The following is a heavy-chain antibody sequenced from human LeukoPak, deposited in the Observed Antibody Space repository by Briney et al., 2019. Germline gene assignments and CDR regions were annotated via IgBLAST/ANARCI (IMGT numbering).Heavy chain of an antibody. V-gene: IGHV4-61*02. Sequence: SETLSLTCTVSGGSISSGSYYWSWIRQPAGKGLEWIGRIYTSGSTNYNPSLKSRVTISVDTPKNQFSLKLSSVTAADTAVYYCARDSDYGGNSGGGDYWGQGTLVTVSS. CDR1: GGSISSGSYY. CDR3: ARDSDYGGNSGGGDY. CDR2: IYTSGST. J-gene: IGHJ4*02. D-gene: IGHD4-23*01.